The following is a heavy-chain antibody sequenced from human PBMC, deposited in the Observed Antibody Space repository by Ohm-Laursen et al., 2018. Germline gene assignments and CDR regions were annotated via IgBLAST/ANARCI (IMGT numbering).Heavy chain of an antibody. CDR1: GFTFKANV. V-gene: IGHV3-43D*04. J-gene: IGHJ4*02. CDR3: AKRTSSWYDYGGNIDY. CDR2: ISWDGGST. Sequence: SLRLSCAASGFTFKANVMHWVRQTPGKGLEWVSLISWDGGSTYYADSVKGRFTISRDNTNDSLYLQMNSLRSEDTALYYCAKRTSSWYDYGGNIDYWGQGTLVTVSS. D-gene: IGHD4-23*01.